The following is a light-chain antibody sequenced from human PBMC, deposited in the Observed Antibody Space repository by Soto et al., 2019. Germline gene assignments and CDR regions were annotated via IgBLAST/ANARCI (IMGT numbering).Light chain of an antibody. Sequence: LTQPHSVSESPGKTVTISCTRSSGSIASNYVQWYQQRPGSAPTTVIYEDNQRPSGVPDRFSGSIDSSSNSASLTISGLKTEDEADYYCQSYDGGWVFGGGTKVTVL. CDR1: SGSIASNY. CDR2: EDN. J-gene: IGLJ3*02. CDR3: QSYDGGWV. V-gene: IGLV6-57*04.